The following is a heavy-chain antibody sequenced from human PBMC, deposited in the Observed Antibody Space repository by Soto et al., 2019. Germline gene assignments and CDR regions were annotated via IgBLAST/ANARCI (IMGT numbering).Heavy chain of an antibody. D-gene: IGHD4-17*01. CDR3: VSCQSDYVKV. Sequence: QVQLQESGPGLVMPSETLSLTCTVSGGSLSSYHWGWIRQPPGRGLEWIGYIYYSGTTYYLPSLKSRVTISLETSKNEFSLKLTSVTAADTAVYYCVSCQSDYVKVWGQGTLVTASS. V-gene: IGHV4-59*01. CDR2: IYYSGTT. CDR1: GGSLSSYH. J-gene: IGHJ4*02.